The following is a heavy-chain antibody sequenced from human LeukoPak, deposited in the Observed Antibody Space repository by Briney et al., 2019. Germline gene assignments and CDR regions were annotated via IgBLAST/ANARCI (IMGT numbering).Heavy chain of an antibody. CDR2: IRGNSERT. Sequence: GGSLRLSCAASGFTFSAYAITWVRQAPGKGLEWVSAIRGNSERTYYADSVRGRFTISRDNSKDTVYLQISGLRVEDTAVYYCAREQSGTRGWYTVDYWGQGTLVAVSS. CDR1: GFTFSAYA. J-gene: IGHJ4*02. CDR3: AREQSGTRGWYTVDY. V-gene: IGHV3-23*01. D-gene: IGHD6-19*01.